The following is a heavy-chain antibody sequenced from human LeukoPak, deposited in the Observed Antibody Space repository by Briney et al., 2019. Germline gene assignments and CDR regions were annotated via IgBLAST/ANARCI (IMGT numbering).Heavy chain of an antibody. D-gene: IGHD3-10*01. CDR3: AQGGSEIYYYYHGMDV. CDR2: ISSSSTI. J-gene: IGHJ6*02. CDR1: GFTFSSYS. V-gene: IGHV3-48*01. Sequence: GGSLRLSCAASGFTFSSYSMNWVRQAPGKGLEWVSYISSSSTIYYADSVKGRFTISRDNAKNSLYLQMNSLRVEDTAVFYCAQGGSEIYYYYHGMDVWGQGTTVTVSS.